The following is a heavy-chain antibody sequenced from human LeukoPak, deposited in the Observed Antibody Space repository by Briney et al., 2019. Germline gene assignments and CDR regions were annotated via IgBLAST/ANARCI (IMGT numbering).Heavy chain of an antibody. V-gene: IGHV4-4*07. CDR1: GGSISSYY. Sequence: SQALSLTCTVSGGSISSYYWSWIRQPAGKGLEWIGRIYTSGSTNYNPSLKSRVTMSVDTSKNQFSLKLSSVTAADTAVYYCARIEYSSSAGLGYWGQGTLVTVSS. J-gene: IGHJ4*02. D-gene: IGHD6-6*01. CDR3: ARIEYSSSAGLGY. CDR2: IYTSGST.